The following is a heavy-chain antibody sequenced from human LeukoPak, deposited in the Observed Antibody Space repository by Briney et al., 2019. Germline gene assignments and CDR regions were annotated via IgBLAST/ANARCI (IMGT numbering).Heavy chain of an antibody. D-gene: IGHD3-22*01. V-gene: IGHV3-53*01. CDR1: RFTFTNYA. CDR2: LYSDGTT. CDR3: ARAAYDSNGFTANHDY. J-gene: IGHJ4*02. Sequence: GRSLRLSCAASRFTFTNYAMHWVRQAPGKGLEWVSVLYSDGTTYYADSVKGRFTISRDNSKNTLYLQMNNLRAEDTAMYYCARAAYDSNGFTANHDYWGQGTLVTVSS.